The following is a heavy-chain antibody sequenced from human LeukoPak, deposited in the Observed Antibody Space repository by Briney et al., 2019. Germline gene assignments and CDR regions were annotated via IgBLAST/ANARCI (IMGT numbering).Heavy chain of an antibody. Sequence: SETLSLTCAVSGASISSHYWSWFRQPPGQGLEWIAWIRISGASNSNPSLKSRLTISGDTSKNQISLKLTSVTAADTAVYYCARHQDYSGTTFYDYMDVWGKGTTVTVSS. CDR2: IRISGAS. CDR3: ARHQDYSGTTFYDYMDV. J-gene: IGHJ6*03. V-gene: IGHV4-59*08. CDR1: GASISSHY. D-gene: IGHD4-11*01.